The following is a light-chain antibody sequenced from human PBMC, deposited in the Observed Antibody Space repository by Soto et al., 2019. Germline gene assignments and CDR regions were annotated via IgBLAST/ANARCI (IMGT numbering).Light chain of an antibody. CDR1: QSLRSS. CDR3: QQYESSPRT. CDR2: DAS. V-gene: IGKV3-15*01. Sequence: ETMMTQSPATLSVSLGERATLSCRASQSLRSSLAWYQQKPGQAPRLLIYDASTRATGIPARFSASGSGTDFTLTISRLEPEDFAVYYCQQYESSPRTFGQGTKVDIK. J-gene: IGKJ1*01.